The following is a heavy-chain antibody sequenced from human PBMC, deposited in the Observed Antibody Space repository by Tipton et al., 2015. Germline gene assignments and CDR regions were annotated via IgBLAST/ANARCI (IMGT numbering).Heavy chain of an antibody. CDR2: IYYSGSA. J-gene: IGHJ4*02. D-gene: IGHD1-14*01. CDR1: GGSISSGSYY. V-gene: IGHV4-30-4*08. Sequence: TLSLTCTVSGGSISSGSYYWNWIRQHPAKGLEWIGYIYYSGSAHYNPSLKSRVTISVDTSKNQFSLKLSSVTAADTAVYYCARRSSRFYNNDYWGQGTLVTVSS. CDR3: ARRSSRFYNNDY.